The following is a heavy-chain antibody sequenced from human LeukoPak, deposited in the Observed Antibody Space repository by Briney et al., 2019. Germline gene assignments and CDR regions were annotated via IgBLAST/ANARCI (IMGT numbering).Heavy chain of an antibody. D-gene: IGHD2-15*01. Sequence: LTGGSLRLSCTTSGFLFSSYWMSWVRQAPGKGLEWVANIGPDGSDKQYVDSMKGRFTISRDNAQNPVYLHMNSLTAEDTAVYYCARFRRSAQSYWGQGILVTVSS. CDR2: IGPDGSDK. V-gene: IGHV3-7*01. J-gene: IGHJ4*02. CDR1: GFLFSSYW. CDR3: ARFRRSAQSY.